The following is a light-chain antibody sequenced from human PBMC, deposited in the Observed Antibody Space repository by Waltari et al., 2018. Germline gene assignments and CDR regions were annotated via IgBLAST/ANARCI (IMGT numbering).Light chain of an antibody. CDR2: DVA. Sequence: QSALTQPRSVSGSPGQSVTISCYGTSSDLGVDDFISWYQHHPGKAPKLMIYDVAKRPSGVPDRFSGSKSDNTASLTISGLQAEDEADYYCCSYAGSYFWVFGGGTKLTVL. CDR3: CSYAGSYFWV. J-gene: IGLJ3*02. V-gene: IGLV2-11*01. CDR1: SSDLGVDDF.